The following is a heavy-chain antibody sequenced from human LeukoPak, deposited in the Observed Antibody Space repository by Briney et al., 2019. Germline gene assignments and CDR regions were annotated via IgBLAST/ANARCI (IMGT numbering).Heavy chain of an antibody. Sequence: SETLSLTCTVSGGSISSSSYYWGWIRQPPGKGLEWIGSIYYSGSTFYNPSLKSRVTISVDTSKNQFSLKLSSVTAADTAVYYCAGGGQLWFSYWGQGTLVTVSS. CDR3: AGGGQLWFSY. CDR1: GGSISSSSYY. J-gene: IGHJ4*02. CDR2: IYYSGST. D-gene: IGHD5-18*01. V-gene: IGHV4-39*01.